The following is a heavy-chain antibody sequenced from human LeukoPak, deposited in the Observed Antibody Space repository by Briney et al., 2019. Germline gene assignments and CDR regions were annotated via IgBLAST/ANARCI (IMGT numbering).Heavy chain of an antibody. Sequence: ASVKVSCKASGYTFTGYYMHWVRQAPGQGLEWMGWISPNSGGTNYAQKVQGRVTMTRDTAISTAYMELSRLRSDDTAVYYCARSMEEGAPDYWGQGTLVTVSS. CDR1: GYTFTGYY. CDR3: ARSMEEGAPDY. V-gene: IGHV1-2*02. CDR2: ISPNSGGT. D-gene: IGHD1-26*01. J-gene: IGHJ4*02.